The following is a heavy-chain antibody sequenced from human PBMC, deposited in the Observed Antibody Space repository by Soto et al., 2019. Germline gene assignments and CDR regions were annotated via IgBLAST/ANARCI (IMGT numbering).Heavy chain of an antibody. CDR3: ARSQELKQLVGTHYYYYYYMDV. V-gene: IGHV3-11*01. J-gene: IGHJ6*03. D-gene: IGHD6-6*01. CDR2: IRSSGSTI. CDR1: GFTFSDYY. Sequence: QVQLVESGGGLVKPGGSLRLSCAASGFTFSDYYMSWIRQAPGKGLEWVSYIRSSGSTIYYADSVKGRFTISRDNAKNCFYLQMNSLRAEDAAVYYCARSQELKQLVGTHYYYYYYMDVWGKGTTVTVSS.